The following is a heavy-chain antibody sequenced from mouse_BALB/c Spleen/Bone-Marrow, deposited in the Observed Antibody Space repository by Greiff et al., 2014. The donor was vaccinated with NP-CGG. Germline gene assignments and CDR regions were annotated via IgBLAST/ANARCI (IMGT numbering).Heavy chain of an antibody. Sequence: VQLQQSGPGLVAPSQSLSISCTVSGFSLTSYGVHWVRRPPGKGLEWLGEIWADGSTNYNSALMTRLSISKDNSKRQVFLKKISLQTDDTAVYYCARITTATGAMDYWGQGTSVTVSS. CDR1: GFSLTSYG. J-gene: IGHJ4*01. D-gene: IGHD1-2*01. CDR2: IWADGST. CDR3: ARITTATGAMDY. V-gene: IGHV2-9*02.